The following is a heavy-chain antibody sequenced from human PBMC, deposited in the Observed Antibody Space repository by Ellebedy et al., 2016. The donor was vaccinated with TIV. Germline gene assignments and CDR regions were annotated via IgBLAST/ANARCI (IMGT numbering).Heavy chain of an antibody. J-gene: IGHJ4*02. CDR3: ARDSGIATVGTTIDY. V-gene: IGHV3-30*04. D-gene: IGHD6-13*01. Sequence: GESLKISCAASGFTFSSYTMHWVRQAPGKGLEWVAIISFDGKKQYYTDSVKGRFTISRDNSKSTVYLDMSSLGPGDTAVYYCARDSGIATVGTTIDYWGQGTRVTASS. CDR2: ISFDGKKQ. CDR1: GFTFSSYT.